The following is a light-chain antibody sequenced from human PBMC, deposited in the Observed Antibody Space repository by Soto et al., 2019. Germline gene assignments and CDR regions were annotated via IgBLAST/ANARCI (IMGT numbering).Light chain of an antibody. V-gene: IGLV2-23*01. CDR3: CSYAGSSTSPYV. J-gene: IGLJ1*01. CDR1: SSDFGSHNL. Sequence: ALTQPASVSGSPGQSITISCTGTSSDFGSHNLVSWYQQYPGKAPKLMIYEASKRPSGVSDRFSGSKSGTTASLTISGLQAEDEADYYCCSYAGSSTSPYVFGTGTKVTVL. CDR2: EAS.